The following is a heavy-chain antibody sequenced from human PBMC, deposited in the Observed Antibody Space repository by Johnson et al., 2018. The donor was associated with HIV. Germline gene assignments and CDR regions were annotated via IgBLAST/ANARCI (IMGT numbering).Heavy chain of an antibody. CDR1: GFTFSSYA. Sequence: QVQLVESGGGVVQPGRSLRLSCAASGFTFSSYAMHWVRQAPGKGLEWVAVISYDGSNQYYADSVKGRFTISRDNSKNTLYLQMNSLRAEDTAVYYCARVNSYGNWGSRKGGRESRAAFDFWGQGTVVTVSS. J-gene: IGHJ3*01. CDR2: ISYDGSNQ. V-gene: IGHV3-30*04. D-gene: IGHD7-27*01. CDR3: ARVNSYGNWGSRKGGRESRAAFDF.